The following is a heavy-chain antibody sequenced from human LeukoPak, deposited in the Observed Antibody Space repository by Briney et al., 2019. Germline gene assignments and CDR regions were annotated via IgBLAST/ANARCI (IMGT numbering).Heavy chain of an antibody. V-gene: IGHV3-11*05. D-gene: IGHD3-16*01. J-gene: IGHJ4*02. Sequence: GGSLRLSCAASGFTFSDYYMTWIRRAPGKGLEWVSYISSSSGFTKYADSVRGRFTISKDNAKNSLYLQMNTLRVDDTAVYYCARGSPPGDWGQGTLVTVSS. CDR3: ARGSPPGD. CDR2: ISSSSGFT. CDR1: GFTFSDYY.